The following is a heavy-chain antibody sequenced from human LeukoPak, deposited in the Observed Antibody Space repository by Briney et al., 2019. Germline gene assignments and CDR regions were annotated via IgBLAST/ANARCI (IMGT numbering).Heavy chain of an antibody. CDR1: GFTFSSYW. V-gene: IGHV3-7*01. D-gene: IGHD3-3*01. J-gene: IGHJ5*02. CDR2: IKQDGREK. Sequence: GGSLRRSCAASGFTFSSYWMSWVRQAPGNGLEWVANIKQDGREKYYVDSVKGRFTISRDNAKHSLYLQMNSLRAEDTAVYYCARVVMYDFRSGYYPGWFDPWGQGTLVTVSS. CDR3: ARVVMYDFRSGYYPGWFDP.